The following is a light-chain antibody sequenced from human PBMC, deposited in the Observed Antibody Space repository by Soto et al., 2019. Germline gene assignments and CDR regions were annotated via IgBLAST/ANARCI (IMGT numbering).Light chain of an antibody. V-gene: IGLV1-47*01. CDR2: WND. CDR3: AAWDDSLSGLG. J-gene: IGLJ2*01. Sequence: QSVLTQPPSASGTPGQRLTISCSGSSSNIGSNFVYWYQQLPGTAPKLLIYWNDRRPSGVPDRFSGYKSGTSASLAISGLRSEDEADYYWAAWDDSLSGLGLGGGTKLPV. CDR1: SSNIGSNF.